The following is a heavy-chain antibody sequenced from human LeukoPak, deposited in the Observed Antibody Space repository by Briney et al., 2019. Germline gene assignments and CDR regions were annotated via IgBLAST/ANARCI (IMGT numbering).Heavy chain of an antibody. V-gene: IGHV4-34*01. CDR1: GGSFSGYY. CDR3: ARAVVRAAAGTGWFDP. CDR2: INHSGST. J-gene: IGHJ5*02. D-gene: IGHD6-13*01. Sequence: SETLSLTCAVYGGSFSGYYWSWIRQPPGKGLEWIGEINHSGSTNYNPSLKSRVTMSVDTSKNQFSLKLSSVTAADTAVYYCARAVVRAAAGTGWFDPWGQGTLVTVSS.